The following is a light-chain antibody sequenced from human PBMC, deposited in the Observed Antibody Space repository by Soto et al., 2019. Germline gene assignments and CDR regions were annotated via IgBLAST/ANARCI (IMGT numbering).Light chain of an antibody. CDR2: DAY. CDR1: HVIKYY. J-gene: IGKJ2*01. CDR3: QQFDVLPPYT. Sequence: DIQLTQSPPSLSASEGDRVTITCQASHVIKYYLNWYQQKPGKAPKLLIYDAYNLERGVPSRFSGSGTGTDFTFTIGSLQPEDVARYYCQQFDVLPPYTFGQGTRVEIK. V-gene: IGKV1-33*01.